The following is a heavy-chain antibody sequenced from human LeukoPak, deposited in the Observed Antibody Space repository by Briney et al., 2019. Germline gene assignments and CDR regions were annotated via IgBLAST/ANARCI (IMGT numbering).Heavy chain of an antibody. CDR2: ISGHGDST. J-gene: IGHJ6*03. CDR1: GFTFSNYA. CDR3: ARNVTTFYYMDV. Sequence: PGGSLRLSCAASGFTFSNYAMTWVRQAPGKGLEWVSAISGHGDSTSYADSVKGRFTISRDNSKNTLYLQLNSLRADDTAVYFCARNVTTFYYMDVWGKGTTVTVSS. D-gene: IGHD1-14*01. V-gene: IGHV3-23*01.